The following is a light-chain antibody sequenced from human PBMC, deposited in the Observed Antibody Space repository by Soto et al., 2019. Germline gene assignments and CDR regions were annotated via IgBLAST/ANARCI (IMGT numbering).Light chain of an antibody. J-gene: IGLJ3*02. CDR1: SSDVGGYNY. CDR2: EVS. CDR3: SSYTSSRHWV. Sequence: QSVLTQPASVSGSPGQSITISCTGTSSDVGGYNYVSWYQQHPGKAPKLMIYEVSNRPSGVSNRFSGSKSGNTASLTISGLQAEDEADYYCSSYTSSRHWVFGGGTKVTVL. V-gene: IGLV2-14*01.